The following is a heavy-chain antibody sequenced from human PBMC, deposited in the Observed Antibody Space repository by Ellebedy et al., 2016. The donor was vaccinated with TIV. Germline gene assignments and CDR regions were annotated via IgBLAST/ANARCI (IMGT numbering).Heavy chain of an antibody. Sequence: ASVKVSXXASGYTFTSYDINWVRQATGQGLEWMGWMNPNSGNTGYAQKFQGRVTMTRNTSISTAYMELSSLRSEDTAVYYCMVRGVQNRIFDYWGQGTLVTVSS. CDR2: MNPNSGNT. J-gene: IGHJ4*02. CDR3: MVRGVQNRIFDY. D-gene: IGHD3-10*01. V-gene: IGHV1-8*01. CDR1: GYTFTSYD.